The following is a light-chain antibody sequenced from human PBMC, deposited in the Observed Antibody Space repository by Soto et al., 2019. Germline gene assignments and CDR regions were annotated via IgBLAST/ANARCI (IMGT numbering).Light chain of an antibody. Sequence: SALTQPRSVSGSPGQSVTISCTGTSSDVGAYNYVSWYQQHPGKAPKLMTYDVSKRPSGVPDRFSGSKSGNTASLTISGLQAEDEADYYCCSYADNYSYVFGTGTRSPS. J-gene: IGLJ1*01. CDR3: CSYADNYSYV. CDR1: SSDVGAYNY. CDR2: DVS. V-gene: IGLV2-11*01.